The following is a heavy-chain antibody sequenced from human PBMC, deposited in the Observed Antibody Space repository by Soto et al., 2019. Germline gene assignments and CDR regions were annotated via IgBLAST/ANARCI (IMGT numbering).Heavy chain of an antibody. D-gene: IGHD1-26*01. CDR1: GYTFTSYG. CDR2: ISAYNGNT. J-gene: IGHJ6*02. Sequence: QVQLVQSGAEVKKPGASVKVSCKASGYTFTSYGISWVRQAPGQGLEWMGWISAYNGNTNYAQKHQGRVTMTTDTSTSTAYMELRSLRSDDTAVYYCARDRPSGSYYDPYYYYGMDVWGQGTTVTVSS. V-gene: IGHV1-18*04. CDR3: ARDRPSGSYYDPYYYYGMDV.